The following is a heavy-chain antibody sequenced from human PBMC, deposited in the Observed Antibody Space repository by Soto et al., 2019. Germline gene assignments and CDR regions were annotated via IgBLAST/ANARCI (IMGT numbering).Heavy chain of an antibody. Sequence: TLSLTCSVSGGSINSYWWSWIRQPAGKGLEWIGRVYSSGTTDYNPSLNSRATLSVETSKNQFSLKLSSVTAADTAVYYCERDIGSYAYGEGYWGQGIQVTVSS. CDR2: VYSSGTT. CDR3: ERDIGSYAYGEGY. D-gene: IGHD3-10*01. CDR1: GGSINSYW. J-gene: IGHJ4*02. V-gene: IGHV4-4*07.